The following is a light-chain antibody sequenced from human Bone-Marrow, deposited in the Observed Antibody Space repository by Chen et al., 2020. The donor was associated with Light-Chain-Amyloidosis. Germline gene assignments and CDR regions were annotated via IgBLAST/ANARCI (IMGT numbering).Light chain of an antibody. V-gene: IGLV1-47*01. Sequence: QSVLTPPPSASGTPGPRVTISWSGSSSNIVSNYVYWYQQLPGTAPKLLIYRNNQRPSGVPDRFSGSKSGTSASLAISGLRSEDEAYYYCAAWDDSLSALYVFGTGTKVTVL. J-gene: IGLJ1*01. CDR3: AAWDDSLSALYV. CDR1: SSNIVSNY. CDR2: RNN.